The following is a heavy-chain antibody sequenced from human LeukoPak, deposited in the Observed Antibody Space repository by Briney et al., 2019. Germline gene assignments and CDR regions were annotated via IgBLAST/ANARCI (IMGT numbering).Heavy chain of an antibody. J-gene: IGHJ4*02. V-gene: IGHV4-39*07. D-gene: IGHD3-22*01. CDR3: AKDMIVPNARGLGY. Sequence: SETLSLTCTVSGGSISSSSYYWGWIRQPPGKGLEWIGSIYYSGSTYYNPSLKSRVTISVDTSKNQFSLKLSSVTAADTAVYYCAKDMIVPNARGLGYWGQGTLVTVSS. CDR1: GGSISSSSYY. CDR2: IYYSGST.